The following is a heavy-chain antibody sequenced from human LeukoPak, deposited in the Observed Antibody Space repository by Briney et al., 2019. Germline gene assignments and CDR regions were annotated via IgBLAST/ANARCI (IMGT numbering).Heavy chain of an antibody. CDR3: AREVAAKGTIGY. CDR2: IWYDGSNK. Sequence: QPGRSLRLSCAASGFTFSSYGMHWVRQAPGKGLESVAIIWYDGSNKYYADSVKGRFTISRDNSKNTLYLQMNSLRAEDTAVYYCAREVAAKGTIGYLGQGTLVTVSS. D-gene: IGHD2-15*01. CDR1: GFTFSSYG. J-gene: IGHJ4*02. V-gene: IGHV3-33*01.